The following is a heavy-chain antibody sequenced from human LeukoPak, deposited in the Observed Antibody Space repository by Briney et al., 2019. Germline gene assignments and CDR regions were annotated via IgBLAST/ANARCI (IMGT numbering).Heavy chain of an antibody. CDR3: ARDGGNDYGTTYYFDY. D-gene: IGHD4-17*01. J-gene: IGHJ4*02. CDR1: GGTFSSYA. Sequence: SVKVSCKASGGTFSSYAISWVRQAPGQGLEWMGRIIPILGIANYAQKFQGRVTITADKSTSTAYMELSSLRSEDTAVYYCARDGGNDYGTTYYFDYWGQGTLVTVSS. CDR2: IIPILGIA. V-gene: IGHV1-69*04.